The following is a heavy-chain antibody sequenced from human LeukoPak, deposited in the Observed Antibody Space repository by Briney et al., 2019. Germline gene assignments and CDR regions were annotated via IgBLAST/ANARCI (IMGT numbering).Heavy chain of an antibody. CDR3: ARGRGYGGNYLRSFDI. D-gene: IGHD1-26*01. CDR2: NSGST. V-gene: IGHV4-59*08. J-gene: IGHJ3*02. CDR1: GDSISSYF. Sequence: SETLSLTCTVSGDSISSYFWSWIRQPPGKGLEWIGYNSGSTNYNPSLKSRVTILLGRSKNQFSLKLSSVTAADTAVYYCARGRGYGGNYLRSFDIWGQGTMVTVSS.